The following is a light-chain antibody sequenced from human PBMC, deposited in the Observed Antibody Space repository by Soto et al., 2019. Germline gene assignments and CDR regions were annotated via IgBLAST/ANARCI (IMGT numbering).Light chain of an antibody. Sequence: QSALTQPASVSGSPGQSITISCTGTSSDVGSYNLVSWYQQHPGKAPKLMIYEGSKRPSGVSHRFSGSKSGNTASLTISGLQAEDEADYYFCSYAGSSIYVFGTGTKVTVL. CDR1: SSDVGSYNL. CDR3: CSYAGSSIYV. V-gene: IGLV2-23*01. CDR2: EGS. J-gene: IGLJ1*01.